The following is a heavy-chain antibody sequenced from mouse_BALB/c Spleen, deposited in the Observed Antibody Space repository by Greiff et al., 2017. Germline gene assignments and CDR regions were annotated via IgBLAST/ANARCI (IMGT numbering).Heavy chain of an antibody. J-gene: IGHJ4*01. CDR1: GFNIKDYY. CDR3: ARTDYGNLCYAMDY. V-gene: IGHV14-1*02. Sequence: VQLQQSGAELVRPGALVKLSCKASGFNIKDYYMPWVKQRPEQGLEWIGWIDPDNGNTKYDPKFQGKASITADTSSNTAYLQLSSLTSEDTAVYYCARTDYGNLCYAMDYWGQGTSVTVSA. D-gene: IGHD2-1*01. CDR2: IDPDNGNT.